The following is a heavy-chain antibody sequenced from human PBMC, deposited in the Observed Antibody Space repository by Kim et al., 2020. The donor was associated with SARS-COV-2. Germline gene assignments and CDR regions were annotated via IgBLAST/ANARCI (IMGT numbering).Heavy chain of an antibody. CDR2: ISYDGSNK. V-gene: IGHV3-30-3*01. CDR3: AREPRLDTAMVNDAFDI. D-gene: IGHD5-18*01. CDR1: GFTFSSYA. Sequence: GGSLRLSCAASGFTFSSYAMHWVRQAPGKGLEWVAVISYDGSNKYYADSVKGRFTISRDNSKNTLYLQMNSLRAEDTAVYYCAREPRLDTAMVNDAFDIWGQGTMVTVSS. J-gene: IGHJ3*02.